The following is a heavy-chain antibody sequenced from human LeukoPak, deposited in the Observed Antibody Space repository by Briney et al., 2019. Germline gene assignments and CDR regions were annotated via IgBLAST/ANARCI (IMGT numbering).Heavy chain of an antibody. J-gene: IGHJ4*02. D-gene: IGHD6-19*01. Sequence: WASVKVSCKASGYTFTGYYMHWVRQAPGQGLEWMGWINPNSGGTNYAQKFQGRVTMTRDTSISTAYMELSRLRSDDTAVYYCARPPRRGAVSSGWYGYWGQGTLVTVSS. CDR3: ARPPRRGAVSSGWYGY. CDR1: GYTFTGYY. V-gene: IGHV1-2*02. CDR2: INPNSGGT.